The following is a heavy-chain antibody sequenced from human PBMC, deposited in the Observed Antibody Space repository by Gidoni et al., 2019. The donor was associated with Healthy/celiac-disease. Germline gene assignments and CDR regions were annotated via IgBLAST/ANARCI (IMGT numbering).Heavy chain of an antibody. D-gene: IGHD6-19*01. CDR2: IKSKTDGGTT. V-gene: IGHV3-15*01. J-gene: IGHJ4*02. CDR3: TTDDSSGLYYFDY. Sequence: EVQLVESGGGLVKPGGSLRLSCAASGFTFSNAWMSWVRQAPGKGLEWVGRIKSKTDGGTTDYAAPVKGRFTISRDGSKNTLYLQMNSLKTEDTAVYYCTTDDSSGLYYFDYWGQGTLVTVSS. CDR1: GFTFSNAW.